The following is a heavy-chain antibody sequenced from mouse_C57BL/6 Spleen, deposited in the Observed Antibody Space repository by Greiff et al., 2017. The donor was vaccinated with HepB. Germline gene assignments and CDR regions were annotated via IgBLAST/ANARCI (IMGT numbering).Heavy chain of an antibody. CDR3: ARRIYYDYDEYAMDY. J-gene: IGHJ4*01. V-gene: IGHV5-12*01. CDR2: ISNGGGST. CDR1: GFTFSDYY. D-gene: IGHD2-4*01. Sequence: EVKVVESGGGLVQPGGSLKLSCAASGFTFSDYYMYWVRQTPEKRLEWVAYISNGGGSTYYPDTVKGRFTISRDNAKNTLYLQMSRLKSEDTAMYYCARRIYYDYDEYAMDYWGQGTSVTVSS.